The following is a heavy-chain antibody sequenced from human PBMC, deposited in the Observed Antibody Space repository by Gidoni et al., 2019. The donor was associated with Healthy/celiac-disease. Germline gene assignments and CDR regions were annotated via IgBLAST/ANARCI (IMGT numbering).Heavy chain of an antibody. D-gene: IGHD6-19*01. CDR1: GGSFSGYS. CDR2: INHSGST. V-gene: IGHV4-34*01. Sequence: QVQLQQWGAGLLKPSETLSLTCAVYGGSFSGYSWSWIRQPPGKGLEWIGEINHSGSTNYNPSLKSRVTISVDTSKNQFSLKLSSVTAADTAVYYCARGGRDLWLGNYYYYGMDVWGQGTTVTVSS. CDR3: ARGGRDLWLGNYYYYGMDV. J-gene: IGHJ6*02.